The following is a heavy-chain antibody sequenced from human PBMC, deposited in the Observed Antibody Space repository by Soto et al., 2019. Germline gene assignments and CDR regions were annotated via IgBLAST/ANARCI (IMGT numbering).Heavy chain of an antibody. CDR1: GVSVRSFY. D-gene: IGHD2-21*02. V-gene: IGHV4-4*07. CDR3: ARAGEPFGDCFTHHFFDP. J-gene: IGHJ5*02. Sequence: SETLSLTCTVSGVSVRSFYWNWIRQPAGKGLEWIGRIYSSGDTNYNPSLKSRVTMSVDASKNQFSLKLSSVTAADTAVYHCARAGEPFGDCFTHHFFDPWGPGTLVTVSS. CDR2: IYSSGDT.